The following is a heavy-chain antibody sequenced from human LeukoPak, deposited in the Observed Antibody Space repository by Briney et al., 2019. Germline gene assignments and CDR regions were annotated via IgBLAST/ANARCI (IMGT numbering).Heavy chain of an antibody. J-gene: IGHJ4*02. CDR1: GFTFSSYW. CDR3: ARGPMVRTNLFDY. CDR2: INSDGSRA. D-gene: IGHD3-10*01. V-gene: IGHV3-74*01. Sequence: GGSLRLSCAASGFTFSSYWMHWVRQAPGKGLVWVSRINSDGSRASYADSVKGRFTISRDNAKNTLYLQMNSLRAEDTAVYYCARGPMVRTNLFDYWGQGTLVTVSS.